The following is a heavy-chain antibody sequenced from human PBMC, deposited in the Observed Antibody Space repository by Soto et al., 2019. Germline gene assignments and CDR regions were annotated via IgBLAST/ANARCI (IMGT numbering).Heavy chain of an antibody. D-gene: IGHD3-9*01. CDR2: IYYSGST. CDR1: GGSISSYY. J-gene: IGHJ4*02. CDR3: ARALDILTGYSHFDY. Sequence: SETLSLTCTVSGGSISSYYWSWIRQPPGKGLEWIGYIYYSGSTNYNPSLKSRVTISVDTSKNQFSLKLSSVTAADTAVYYCARALDILTGYSHFDYWGQGTLVTVSS. V-gene: IGHV4-59*01.